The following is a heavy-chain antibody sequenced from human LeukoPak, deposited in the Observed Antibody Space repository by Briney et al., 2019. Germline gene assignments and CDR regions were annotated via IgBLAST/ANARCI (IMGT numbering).Heavy chain of an antibody. V-gene: IGHV4-30-2*01. CDR3: ARTQVLKRAFDL. CDR1: GVSISSGGYS. J-gene: IGHJ2*01. CDR2: IYHSGST. Sequence: PSQTLSLTWAVSGVSISSGGYSWSWLRQPPGKGLEWIGYIYHSGSTYYNPSLKSRVTISVDRSKNQFSLKLSSVTAADTAVYYCARTQVLKRAFDLWGRGTLVTVSS. D-gene: IGHD3-10*01.